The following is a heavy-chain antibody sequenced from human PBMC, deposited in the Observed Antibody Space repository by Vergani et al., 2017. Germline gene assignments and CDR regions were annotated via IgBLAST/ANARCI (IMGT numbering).Heavy chain of an antibody. Sequence: EVQLVESGGGLVQPGGSLRLSCAASGFTFSSYWMSWVRQAPGKGLEWVANIKQDGSEKYYVDSVKGRFTISRDNAKNSLYLQMNSLRAEDTAVYYCAVIIPSLLYCSSTSCFEYYFDYWGQGTLVTVSS. CDR1: GFTFSSYW. D-gene: IGHD2-2*01. V-gene: IGHV3-7*01. CDR2: IKQDGSEK. J-gene: IGHJ4*02. CDR3: AVIIPSLLYCSSTSCFEYYFDY.